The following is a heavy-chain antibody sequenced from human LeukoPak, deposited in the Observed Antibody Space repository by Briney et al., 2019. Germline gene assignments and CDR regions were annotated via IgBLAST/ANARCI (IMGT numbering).Heavy chain of an antibody. V-gene: IGHV4-59*08. J-gene: IGHJ6*02. CDR2: IYYSGST. Sequence: SETLSLTCTVSGGSISSYYWSWIRQPPGKGLEWIGYIYYSGSTNYNPSLKSRVTISVDTSKNQFSLKPSSVTAADTAVYYCARHASGYDPENRYYDHGMDVWGQGTTVNVSS. D-gene: IGHD5-12*01. CDR1: GGSISSYY. CDR3: ARHASGYDPENRYYDHGMDV.